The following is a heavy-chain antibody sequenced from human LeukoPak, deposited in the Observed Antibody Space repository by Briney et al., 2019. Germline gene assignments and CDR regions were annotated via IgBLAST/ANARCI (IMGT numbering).Heavy chain of an antibody. V-gene: IGHV3-7*01. CDR1: GFTFSSYA. Sequence: GGSLRLSCAASGFTFSSYAMHWVRQAPGKGLEWVANIKQDGSEKYYVGSVKGRFTISRDNAKNSLYLQMNSLRAEDTAVYYCARESGGGVYYDFWSGYKGLFDYWGQGTLVTVSS. D-gene: IGHD3-3*01. CDR3: ARESGGGVYYDFWSGYKGLFDY. J-gene: IGHJ4*02. CDR2: IKQDGSEK.